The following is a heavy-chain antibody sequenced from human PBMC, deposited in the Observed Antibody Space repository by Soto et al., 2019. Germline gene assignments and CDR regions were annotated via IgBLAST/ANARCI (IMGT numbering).Heavy chain of an antibody. CDR2: IDAGNGNT. V-gene: IGHV1-3*01. CDR1: GYTFTSYA. CDR3: ARDVGVCGGSCYLPKSNWFDP. Sequence: ASVKVSCKASGYTFTSYAMHWVRQAPGQRLEWMGWIDAGNGNTKYSQKFQGRVTITRDTSASTAYMELSSLRSEDTAVYYCARDVGVCGGSCYLPKSNWFDPWGQGTLVTVPQ. D-gene: IGHD2-15*01. J-gene: IGHJ5*02.